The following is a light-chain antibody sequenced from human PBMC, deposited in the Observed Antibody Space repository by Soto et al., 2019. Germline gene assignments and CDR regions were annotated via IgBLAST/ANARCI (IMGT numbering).Light chain of an antibody. Sequence: QSAVTQPASVSGSPGQTITISCTGTSSDVGGYNYVSWYQQHPGKAPKVIIYEVSNWPSGVANRFSGSKSGNTASLAISGLQAEDEADYYCSSYTSSSTLSYVFGTGTKVTV. J-gene: IGLJ1*01. V-gene: IGLV2-14*01. CDR1: SSDVGGYNY. CDR3: SSYTSSSTLSYV. CDR2: EVS.